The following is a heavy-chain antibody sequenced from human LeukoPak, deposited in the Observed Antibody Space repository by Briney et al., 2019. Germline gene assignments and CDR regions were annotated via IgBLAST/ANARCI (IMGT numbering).Heavy chain of an antibody. CDR3: AKALGVWSVVAATTAFDI. D-gene: IGHD2-15*01. CDR1: GITLRRYA. CDR2: ISGSGGST. Sequence: GGSLRLSCAASGITLRRYAMRWVRQAPGKGLEWVSVISGSGGSTYYADSVKGRFTISRDNSKNTLYLQMNSLRAEDTAVYYCAKALGVWSVVAATTAFDIWGQGTMVIVSS. J-gene: IGHJ3*02. V-gene: IGHV3-23*01.